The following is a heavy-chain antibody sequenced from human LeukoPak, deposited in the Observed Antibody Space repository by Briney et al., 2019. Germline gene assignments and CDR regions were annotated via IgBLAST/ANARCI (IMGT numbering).Heavy chain of an antibody. V-gene: IGHV4-59*08. CDR3: ARRGGGYYDSSGYYYY. Sequence: SETLSLTCAVSGGSISSHYWSWIRQPPGKGLEWIGFIYYSGTTKYNPSLKSRVTISADTSKNQFSLKLSSVTAADTAVYYCARRGGGYYDSSGYYYYWGQGTLVTVSS. D-gene: IGHD3-22*01. J-gene: IGHJ4*02. CDR1: GGSISSHY. CDR2: IYYSGTT.